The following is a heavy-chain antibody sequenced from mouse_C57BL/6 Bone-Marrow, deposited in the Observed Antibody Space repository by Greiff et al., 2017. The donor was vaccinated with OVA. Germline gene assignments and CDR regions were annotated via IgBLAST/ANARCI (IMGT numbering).Heavy chain of an antibody. J-gene: IGHJ1*03. Sequence: DVQLVESGGGLVKPGGSLKLSCAASGFTFSSYAMSWVRQTPEKRLEWVATISDGGSYTYYPDNVKGRFTISRDNAKNNLYLQMSHLKSEDTAMYYCARGGLWYFDVWGTGTTVTVSS. CDR2: ISDGGSYT. CDR3: ARGGLWYFDV. CDR1: GFTFSSYA. V-gene: IGHV5-4*01.